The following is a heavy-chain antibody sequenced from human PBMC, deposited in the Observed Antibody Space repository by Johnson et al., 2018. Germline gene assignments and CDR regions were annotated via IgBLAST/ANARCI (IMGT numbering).Heavy chain of an antibody. CDR3: ARGSLIVDV. CDR1: GSISNYY. Sequence: QVQLQESGPGLVKSSETLSLTCTVSGSISNYYWSWIRQPAGKGLEWIGRIFPTGITTYNPSLKSRVTMSVDPSKNQYSLKLNSVTAADTAVYYCARGSLIVDVWGQGTTVSVSS. CDR2: IFPTGIT. V-gene: IGHV4-4*07. D-gene: IGHD3-22*01. J-gene: IGHJ6*02.